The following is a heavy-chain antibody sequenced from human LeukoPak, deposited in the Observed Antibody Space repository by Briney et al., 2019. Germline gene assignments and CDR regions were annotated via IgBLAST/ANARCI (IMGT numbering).Heavy chain of an antibody. CDR2: IKSDGSNT. CDR3: ARVSSSSCDY. J-gene: IGHJ4*02. V-gene: IGHV3-74*01. CDR1: GFTFSSYW. D-gene: IGHD6-13*01. Sequence: GGSLRLSCAASGFTFSSYWMHWVRQAPGRGLVWVSRIKSDGSNTNYAGSVKGRFTISRDNAKNTLYLQMNSLRAEDTAVYYCARVSSSSCDYWGQGTLVTVSS.